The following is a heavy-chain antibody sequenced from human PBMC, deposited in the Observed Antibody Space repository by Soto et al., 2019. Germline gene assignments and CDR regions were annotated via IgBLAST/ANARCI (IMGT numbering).Heavy chain of an antibody. J-gene: IGHJ4*02. D-gene: IGHD6-13*01. CDR1: GFTFSSYA. CDR3: AKLPTPFIRYSSSWYYFDY. Sequence: GGSLRLSCAASGFTFSSYAMSWVRQAPGKGLEWVSAISGSGGSTYYADSVKGRFTISRDNSKNTLYLQMNSLRAEDTAVYYCAKLPTPFIRYSSSWYYFDYWGQGTLVTVSS. CDR2: ISGSGGST. V-gene: IGHV3-23*01.